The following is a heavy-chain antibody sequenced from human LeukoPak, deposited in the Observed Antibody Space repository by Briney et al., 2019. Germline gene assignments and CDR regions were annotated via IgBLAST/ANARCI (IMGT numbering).Heavy chain of an antibody. Sequence: ASVKVSCKASGGTFSSYAISWVRQAPGQGLGWMGRIIPIFGTANYAQKFQGRVTITTDESTSTAYMELSSLRSEDTAVYYCARARDGYNSWNFDYWGQGTLVTVSS. CDR2: IIPIFGTA. V-gene: IGHV1-69*05. D-gene: IGHD5-24*01. CDR3: ARARDGYNSWNFDY. CDR1: GGTFSSYA. J-gene: IGHJ4*02.